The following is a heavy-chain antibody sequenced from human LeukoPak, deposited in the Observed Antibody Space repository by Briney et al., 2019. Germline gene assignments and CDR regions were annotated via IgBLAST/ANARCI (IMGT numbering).Heavy chain of an antibody. J-gene: IGHJ4*02. CDR3: ASSWGSAIDF. V-gene: IGHV3-7*01. CDR2: INQDGSEI. CDR1: GFSFRRFR. D-gene: IGHD3-16*01. Sequence: GGSLRLSCAASGFSFRRFRMSWVRQPPGKGLEWVANINQDGSEIYYVDSVKGRFTVSTDSAKNSLYLQMSSLRAEDTAVYYCASSWGSAIDFWGQGTLVTVSS.